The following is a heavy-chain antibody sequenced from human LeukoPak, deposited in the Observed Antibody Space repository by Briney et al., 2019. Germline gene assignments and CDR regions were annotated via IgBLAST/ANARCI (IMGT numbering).Heavy chain of an antibody. D-gene: IGHD2-8*01. V-gene: IGHV3-23*01. CDR1: GFTFSSYA. CDR2: ISGSGGST. CDR3: AKDRYCTNGVCSYSSYDY. J-gene: IGHJ4*02. Sequence: GGSLRLSCAASGFTFSSYAMSWVRQAPGKGLEWVSGISGSGGSTYYADSVKGRFTISRDNSKNTLYLQMNSLRAEDTAVYYCAKDRYCTNGVCSYSSYDYWGQGTLVTVSS.